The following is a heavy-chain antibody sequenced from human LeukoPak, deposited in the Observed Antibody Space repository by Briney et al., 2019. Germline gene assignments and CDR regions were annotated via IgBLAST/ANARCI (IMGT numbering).Heavy chain of an antibody. Sequence: GGSLRLSCAASGFTFSSYDMHWVRQATGKGLEWFSAIGTAGDTYYPGSVKGRFTISRENAKNSLYLQMNSLRAGDTAVYYCAREAATMGDAFDIWGQGTMVTVSS. CDR1: GFTFSSYD. CDR2: IGTAGDT. D-gene: IGHD5-12*01. V-gene: IGHV3-13*01. CDR3: AREAATMGDAFDI. J-gene: IGHJ3*02.